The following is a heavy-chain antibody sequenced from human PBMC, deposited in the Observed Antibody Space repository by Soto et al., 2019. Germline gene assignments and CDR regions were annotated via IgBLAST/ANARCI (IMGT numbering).Heavy chain of an antibody. CDR2: IIPIFGTA. J-gene: IGHJ5*02. CDR3: ARGVNNEGFDP. Sequence: SVKVSCKASGGTFSSYAISWVRQAPGQGLEWMGGIIPIFGTANYAQKFQGQVTISADKSISTAYLQWSSLKASDTAMYYCARGVNNEGFDPWGQGTLVTVSS. D-gene: IGHD2-8*01. CDR1: GGTFSSYA. V-gene: IGHV1-69*06.